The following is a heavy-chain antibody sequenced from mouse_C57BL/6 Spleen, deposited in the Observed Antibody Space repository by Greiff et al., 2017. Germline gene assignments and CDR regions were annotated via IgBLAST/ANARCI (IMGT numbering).Heavy chain of an antibody. CDR3: ARETTGFAY. Sequence: EVKLQESGPGLVKPSQSLSLTCSVTGYSITSGYYWNWIRQFPGNTLEWMGYISYDGSNNSNPSLKNRISITRDASKNQFFLKLNSVTTEDTATYYCARETTGFAYWGQGTLVTVSA. V-gene: IGHV3-6*01. J-gene: IGHJ3*01. CDR2: ISYDGSN. D-gene: IGHD1-1*01. CDR1: GYSITSGYY.